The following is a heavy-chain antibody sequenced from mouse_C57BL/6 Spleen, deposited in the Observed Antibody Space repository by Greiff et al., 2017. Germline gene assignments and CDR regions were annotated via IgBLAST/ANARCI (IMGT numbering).Heavy chain of an antibody. CDR2: IYPGDGDN. CDR3: AREDSLFAY. CDR1: GYAFSSSW. J-gene: IGHJ3*01. D-gene: IGHD6-1*01. Sequence: VQLQQSGPELVKPGASVTISCKASGYAFSSSWMNWVKQRPGKGLEWIGRIYPGDGDNNYNGKFKGKATLTADKSSNTAYRQLSSLTSEDSSVYFCAREDSLFAYWGQGTLVTVSA. V-gene: IGHV1-82*01.